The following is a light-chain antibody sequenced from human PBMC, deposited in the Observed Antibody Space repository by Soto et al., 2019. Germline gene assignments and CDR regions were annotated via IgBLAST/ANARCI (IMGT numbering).Light chain of an antibody. CDR2: KVS. Sequence: LMTQSPLSLPVTLGQPASISCRSSQSLVHSDGRTYLSWFQQRPGQSPRRLIYKVSNRDSGVPDRFSGGGSGTDFTLRISRVEADDVGVYYCLVGTHGVTFGQGKRLEIK. CDR3: LVGTHGVT. V-gene: IGKV2-30*02. CDR1: QSLVHSDGRTY. J-gene: IGKJ5*01.